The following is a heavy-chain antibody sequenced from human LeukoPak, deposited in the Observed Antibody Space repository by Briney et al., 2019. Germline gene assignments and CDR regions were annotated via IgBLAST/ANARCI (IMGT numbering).Heavy chain of an antibody. J-gene: IGHJ6*02. D-gene: IGHD3-10*01. CDR1: GFTFSSYA. CDR2: ISGSGGST. V-gene: IGHV3-23*01. Sequence: PGGSLRLSCAASGFTFSSYAMSWVRQAPGKGLEWVSAISGSGGSTYYADSVKGRFTISRDNSKNTLYLQMNSLRAEDTAVYYCVRGGGSGQGYGMDVWGQGTTVTVSS. CDR3: VRGGGSGQGYGMDV.